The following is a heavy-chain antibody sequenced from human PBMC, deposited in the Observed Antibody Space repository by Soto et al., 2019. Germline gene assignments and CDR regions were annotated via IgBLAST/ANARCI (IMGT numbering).Heavy chain of an antibody. V-gene: IGHV3-30*03. CDR1: GFTFSSYG. CDR3: GAGQYFSDY. Sequence: QVQLVESGGGVVQPGRSLRLSCAASGFTFSSYGMHWVRQAPGKGLEWVALISYDGSDKYYADSVKGRFTISRDNSKNTLYXQMNSLRXEDTAVYYCGAGQYFSDYWGQGTLVTVSS. CDR2: ISYDGSDK. D-gene: IGHD6-13*01. J-gene: IGHJ4*02.